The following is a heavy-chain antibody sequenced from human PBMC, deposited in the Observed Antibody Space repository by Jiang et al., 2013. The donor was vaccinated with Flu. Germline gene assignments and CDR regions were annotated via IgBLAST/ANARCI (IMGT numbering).Heavy chain of an antibody. CDR2: ISFDGNNK. V-gene: IGHV3-30*18. Sequence: VQLVESGGGVVQPGRSLRLSCAATGFTFSAYTMHWVRQAPGKGLEWVAVISFDGNNKYYAESVKGRFTISRDNSKNTLYLQMNSLRPEDTGLYYCAKISTISVAGTIDPWGQGTLVTVSS. CDR3: AKISTISVAGTIDP. D-gene: IGHD6-19*01. CDR1: GFTFSAYT. J-gene: IGHJ5*02.